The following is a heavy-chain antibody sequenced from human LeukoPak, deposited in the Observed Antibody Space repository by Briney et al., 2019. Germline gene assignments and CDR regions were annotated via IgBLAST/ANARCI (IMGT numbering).Heavy chain of an antibody. V-gene: IGHV4-4*07. Sequence: SETLSLTCTVSGGSISSYYWSWIRQPAGNGLEWIGRIYTSGSTNYNPSLKSRVTMSVDTSKNQFSLKLSSVTAADTAVYYCARDGLAGYDILTGYPGYGMDVWGQGTTVTVSS. CDR1: GGSISSYY. D-gene: IGHD3-9*01. CDR3: ARDGLAGYDILTGYPGYGMDV. CDR2: IYTSGST. J-gene: IGHJ6*02.